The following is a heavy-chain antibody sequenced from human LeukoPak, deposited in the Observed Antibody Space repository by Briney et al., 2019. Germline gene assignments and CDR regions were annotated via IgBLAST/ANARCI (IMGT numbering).Heavy chain of an antibody. Sequence: SQTLSLTCTVSGGSISSGSYYWSWLRQPAGKGLEWIGRIYASGSTNYNPSLKSRVTISVDTSKNQFSLKLSSVTAADTAVYYCAREGYSYGFDYWGQGTLVTVSS. CDR1: GGSISSGSYY. V-gene: IGHV4-61*02. CDR3: AREGYSYGFDY. J-gene: IGHJ4*02. D-gene: IGHD5-18*01. CDR2: IYASGST.